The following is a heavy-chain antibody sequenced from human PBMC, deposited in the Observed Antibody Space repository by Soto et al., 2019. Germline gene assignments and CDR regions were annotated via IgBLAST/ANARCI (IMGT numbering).Heavy chain of an antibody. CDR3: ARVKAVQLERREMGRYYYSYYGMDV. D-gene: IGHD1-1*01. V-gene: IGHV3-30-3*01. J-gene: IGHJ6*02. CDR2: ISYDGSNK. CDR1: GFTFSSYA. Sequence: QVQLVESGGGVVQPGRSLRLSCAASGFTFSSYAMHWVRQAPGKGLEWVAVISYDGSNKYYADSVKGRFTISRDNSKNTLYLQMNSRGAEDTAVYYCARVKAVQLERREMGRYYYSYYGMDVWGQGTTVTVSS.